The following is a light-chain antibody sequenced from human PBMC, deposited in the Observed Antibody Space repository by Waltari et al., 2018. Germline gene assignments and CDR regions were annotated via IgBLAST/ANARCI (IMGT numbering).Light chain of an antibody. CDR3: QQFYSLPIT. J-gene: IGKJ4*01. CDR1: QDIKNY. Sequence: TQSPSSLSASVGDRVTITCQANQDIKNYLNWFQQRPGEAPKLLMYDASNLEPGVPSRFSGSGSGTYFTFTITSLQPEDIGTYFCQQFYSLPITFGGETRVEI. V-gene: IGKV1-33*01. CDR2: DAS.